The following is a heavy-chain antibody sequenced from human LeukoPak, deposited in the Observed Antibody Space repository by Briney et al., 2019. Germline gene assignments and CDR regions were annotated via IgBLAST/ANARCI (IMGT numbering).Heavy chain of an antibody. J-gene: IGHJ4*02. CDR1: GFSLSTSGMC. V-gene: IGHV2-70*11. CDR2: IDWDDDK. D-gene: IGHD5-24*01. CDR3: ARIRSRDGYFYHFDY. Sequence: SGPTLVNPTQTLTLTCTFSGFSLSTSGMCVSWIRQPPGKALEWLARIDWDDDKYYSTSLKTRLTISKDTSKNQVVLTMTNMDPVDTATYYCARIRSRDGYFYHFDYWGQGTLVTVSS.